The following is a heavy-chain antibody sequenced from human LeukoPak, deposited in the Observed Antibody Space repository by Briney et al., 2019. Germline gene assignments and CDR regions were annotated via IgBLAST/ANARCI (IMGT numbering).Heavy chain of an antibody. J-gene: IGHJ1*01. CDR3: ARQGIVVVPAARVQYFQH. D-gene: IGHD2-2*01. CDR1: GYSISSGYY. CDR2: IYHSGST. V-gene: IGHV4-38-2*01. Sequence: SETLSLTCAVSGYSISSGYYWGWIRQPPGKGLEWIGSIYHSGSTYYNPSLKSRVTISVDRSKNQFSLKLSSVTAADTAVYYCARQGIVVVPAARVQYFQHWGQGTLVTVSS.